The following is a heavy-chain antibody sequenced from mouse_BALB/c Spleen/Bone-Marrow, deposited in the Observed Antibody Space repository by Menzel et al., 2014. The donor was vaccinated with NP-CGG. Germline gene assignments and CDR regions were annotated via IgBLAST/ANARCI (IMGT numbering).Heavy chain of an antibody. CDR3: ASYYYGSSLFAY. Sequence: VQLKQSGAELVKPGASVKLSCTASGFNIKDTYMHWVKQRPEQGLEWIGRIDPANGNTKYDPKFQGKATITADTSSNTANLQLSSLTSEDTAVYYCASYYYGSSLFAYWGQGTLVTVSA. J-gene: IGHJ3*01. CDR2: IDPANGNT. V-gene: IGHV14-3*02. D-gene: IGHD1-1*01. CDR1: GFNIKDTY.